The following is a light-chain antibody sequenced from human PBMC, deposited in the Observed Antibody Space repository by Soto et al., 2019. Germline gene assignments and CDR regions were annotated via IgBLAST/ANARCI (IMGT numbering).Light chain of an antibody. CDR2: SNN. CDR1: NSNIGSHT. CDR3: AAWDDSLNGFYV. J-gene: IGLJ1*01. Sequence: QSVLTQPHSESGTPGQRVTMSCSCGNSNIGSHTVNCYQHLPGTAPTLLIFSNNQRPSGVPARFSGSKSGTSASLAISGLQSGDEGDYYCAAWDDSLNGFYVFGTGTKLTVL. V-gene: IGLV1-44*01.